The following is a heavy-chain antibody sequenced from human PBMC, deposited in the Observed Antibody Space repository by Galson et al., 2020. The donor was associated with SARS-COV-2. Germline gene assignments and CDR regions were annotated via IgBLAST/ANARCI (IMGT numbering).Heavy chain of an antibody. V-gene: IGHV3-21*01. CDR3: ARSDYPGNYYYGMDV. D-gene: IGHD4-17*01. CDR1: GFTFSSYS. J-gene: IGHJ6*02. CDR2: ISSSSSYI. Sequence: TGGSLRLSCAASGFTFSSYSMNWVRQAPGKGLEWVSSISSSSSYIYYADSVKGRFTISRDNAKNSLYLQMNSLRAEDTAVYYCARSDYPGNYYYGMDVWGQGTTVTVSS.